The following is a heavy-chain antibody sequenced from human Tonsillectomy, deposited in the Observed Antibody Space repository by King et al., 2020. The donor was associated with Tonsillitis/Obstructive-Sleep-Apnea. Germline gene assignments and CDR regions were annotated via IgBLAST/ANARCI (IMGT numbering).Heavy chain of an antibody. CDR1: GYSFTSYW. CDR3: ARPSLNHDFWRYGMDV. Sequence: QLVQSGAEVKKPGESLRISCKGSGYSFTSYWINWVRQMPGKGLVWMGRIDPSDSYTNYSPSFEGHVTISTDKSISTAYLQWSSLKASDTAMYYCARPSLNHDFWRYGMDVWGQGTTVTVSS. V-gene: IGHV5-10-1*03. CDR2: IDPSDSYT. J-gene: IGHJ6*02. D-gene: IGHD3-3*01.